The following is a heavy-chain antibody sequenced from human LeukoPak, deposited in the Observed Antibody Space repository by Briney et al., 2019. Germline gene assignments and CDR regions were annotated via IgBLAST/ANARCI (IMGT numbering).Heavy chain of an antibody. D-gene: IGHD5-12*01. CDR3: AREFSWRYSGYDPPAAFDI. J-gene: IGHJ3*02. CDR1: GFTFSSYW. Sequence: GGSLRLSCAASGFTFSSYWMHWVRQAPGKGLVWVSRINTDGSSTSYADSVKGRFTISRDNAKNTLYLQMNSLRAEDTAVYYCAREFSWRYSGYDPPAAFDIWGQGTMVTVSS. CDR2: INTDGSST. V-gene: IGHV3-74*01.